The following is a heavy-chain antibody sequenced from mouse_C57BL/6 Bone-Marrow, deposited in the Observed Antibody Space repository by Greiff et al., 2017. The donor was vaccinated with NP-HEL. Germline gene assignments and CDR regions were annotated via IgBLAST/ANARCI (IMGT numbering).Heavy chain of an antibody. CDR2: ILPSIGRT. CDR1: DSEVFPIAY. Sequence: QVQLQQSGSELRSPGSSVKLSCKDFDSEVFPIAYLSWVRQKPGHGFEWIGGILPSIGRTIYGEKFGDKATSDADTLSTTAYLELNSLTSDESSIYYSGRSGIYWYFDVWGTGTTVTVSS. V-gene: IGHV15-2*01. CDR3: GRSGIYWYFDV. D-gene: IGHD4-1*01. J-gene: IGHJ1*03.